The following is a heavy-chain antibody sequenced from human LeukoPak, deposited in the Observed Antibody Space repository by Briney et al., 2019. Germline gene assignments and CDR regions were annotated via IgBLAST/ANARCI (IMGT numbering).Heavy chain of an antibody. V-gene: IGHV3-64D*06. CDR2: ISSNGGST. Sequence: GGSLRLSCSASGFTFSSYAMHWVRQAPGKGLEYVSAISSNGGSTYFADSVKGRFTISRDNSKNTLYLQMSSLRAEDTAVYYCVKGSSTSYTAVIDYWGQGTLVTVSS. CDR1: GFTFSSYA. D-gene: IGHD2-2*01. CDR3: VKGSSTSYTAVIDY. J-gene: IGHJ4*02.